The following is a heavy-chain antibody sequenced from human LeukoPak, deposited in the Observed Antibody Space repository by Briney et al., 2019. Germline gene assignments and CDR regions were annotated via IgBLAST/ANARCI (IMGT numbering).Heavy chain of an antibody. J-gene: IGHJ6*04. CDR2: IIPIFGTA. D-gene: IGHD1-1*01. CDR3: ASGQLAEMYYYYGMDV. CDR1: GYSFTSYW. V-gene: IGHV1-69*06. Sequence: PGESLKISCKGSGYSFTSYWIGWVRQMPGKGLEWMGGIIPIFGTANSAQKFQGRVTLTADKSASTVYMELNRLRSEDTAVYYCASGQLAEMYYYYGMDVWGKGTTVTVSS.